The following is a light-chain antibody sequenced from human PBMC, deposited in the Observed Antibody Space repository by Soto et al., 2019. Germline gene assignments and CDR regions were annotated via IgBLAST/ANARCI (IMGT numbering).Light chain of an antibody. CDR2: GNN. J-gene: IGLJ7*01. V-gene: IGLV1-44*01. CDR1: SSNIGSNP. CDR3: AAWDDSVNGPV. Sequence: QSVLTQPPSASGTPGQRVTISCSGSSSNIGSNPVNWYQQLPGTAPKVLISGNNQRPSGVPDRFSGSKSGTSASLAISGLQAEDETDYYCAAWDDSVNGPVFGGGTQLTVL.